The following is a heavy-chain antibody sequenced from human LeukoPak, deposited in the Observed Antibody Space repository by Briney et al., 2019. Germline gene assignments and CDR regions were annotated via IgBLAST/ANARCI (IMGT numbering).Heavy chain of an antibody. D-gene: IGHD2-15*01. CDR3: ASSTVVVAATPFDY. CDR1: GGSISSYY. Sequence: PSETLSLTCTVSGGSISSYYWSWNRQPPGKGLEWIGYIYYSGSTNYNPSLKSRVTISVDTFKNQFSLKLSSVTAADTAVYYCASSTVVVAATPFDYWGQGTLVTVSS. J-gene: IGHJ4*02. V-gene: IGHV4-59*01. CDR2: IYYSGST.